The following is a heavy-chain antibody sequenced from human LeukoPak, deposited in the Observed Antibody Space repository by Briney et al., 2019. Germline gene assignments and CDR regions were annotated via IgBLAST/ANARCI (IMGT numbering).Heavy chain of an antibody. V-gene: IGHV4-39*07. CDR3: ARLATPSTMAARGRSWFES. J-gene: IGHJ5*01. CDR2: ISYSGST. Sequence: SETLSLTCTVSGVSISSSNSYWGWIRQPPGKGLEWIGYISYSGSTYYNPSLKSRVTISVDTSKNQFSLKLSSVTAADTAVYYCARLATPSTMAARGRSWFESWGQGTLVTVSS. CDR1: GVSISSSNSY. D-gene: IGHD6-6*01.